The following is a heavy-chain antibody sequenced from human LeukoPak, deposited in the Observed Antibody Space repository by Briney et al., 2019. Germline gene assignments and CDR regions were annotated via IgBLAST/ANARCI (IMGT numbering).Heavy chain of an antibody. CDR2: ISSSSSTI. CDR3: ARENFPAYFDY. CDR1: GFTFSSYS. V-gene: IGHV3-48*01. J-gene: IGHJ4*02. Sequence: PGGSLRLSXAASGFTFSSYSMNWVRQAPGKGLEWVSYISSSSSTIYYADSVKGRFTISRDNAKNSLYLQMNSLRAEDTAVYYCARENFPAYFDYWGQGTLVTVSS.